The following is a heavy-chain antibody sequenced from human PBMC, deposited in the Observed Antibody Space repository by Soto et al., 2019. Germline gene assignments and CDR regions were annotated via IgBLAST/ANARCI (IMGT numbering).Heavy chain of an antibody. J-gene: IGHJ4*02. D-gene: IGHD2-21*02. CDR1: GNTFSNYY. CDR3: ARGGHVVVVTAAFDY. Sequence: ASVKVSCKASGNTFSNYYIHWVRQAPGQGLEWMGTINPSGGHTTYAQKFLGRVTMTRDTSTSTLYMELTSLRSEDTAVYYCARGGHVVVVTAAFDYWGQGTLVTVSS. CDR2: INPSGGHT. V-gene: IGHV1-46*03.